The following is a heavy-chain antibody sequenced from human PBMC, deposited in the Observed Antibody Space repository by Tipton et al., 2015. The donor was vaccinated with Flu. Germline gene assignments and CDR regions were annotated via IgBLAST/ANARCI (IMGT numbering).Heavy chain of an antibody. CDR3: ATHCVGVCSHAFDI. D-gene: IGHD2-21*02. CDR2: INHSGST. Sequence: TLSLTCAGYGGSFSGYYWSWIRQPPGKGLEWIGEINHSGSTNYNPSLKSRVTISGDTSKNQFSLKLSSVTAADTAVYYCATHCVGVCSHAFDIWGQGTMVTVSS. J-gene: IGHJ3*02. V-gene: IGHV4-34*01. CDR1: GGSFSGYY.